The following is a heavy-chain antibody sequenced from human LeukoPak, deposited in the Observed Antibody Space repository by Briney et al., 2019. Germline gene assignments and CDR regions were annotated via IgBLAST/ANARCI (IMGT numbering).Heavy chain of an antibody. Sequence: GGPLRLSCAASGFTFSSYGMNWVRQAPGKGLEWVSYLSSGNTMHYADSVKGRFTISRDNAKNSLFLQMISLRDEDTAVYYCARYEVGAFDIWGQGTMVTVSS. CDR3: ARYEVGAFDI. J-gene: IGHJ3*02. D-gene: IGHD1-26*01. CDR2: LSSGNTM. V-gene: IGHV3-48*02. CDR1: GFTFSSYG.